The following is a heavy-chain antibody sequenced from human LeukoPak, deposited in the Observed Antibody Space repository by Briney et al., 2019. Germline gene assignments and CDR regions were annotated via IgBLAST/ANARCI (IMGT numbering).Heavy chain of an antibody. D-gene: IGHD1-26*01. Sequence: GGSLRLSCAASGXTXXWYTXXXXXXAPXKGLEWVSIISXSSSYIYYXDSVKGRFTISRDNAKNSLYLQMNSLRAEDTAVYYCARTVVGATTAAFDIWGQGTMVTVSS. J-gene: IGHJ3*02. CDR3: ARTVVGATTAAFDI. CDR1: GXTXXWYT. CDR2: ISXSSSYI. V-gene: IGHV3-21*01.